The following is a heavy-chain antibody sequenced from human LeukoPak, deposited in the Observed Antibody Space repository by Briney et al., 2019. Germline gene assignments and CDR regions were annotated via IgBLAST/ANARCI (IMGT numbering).Heavy chain of an antibody. CDR3: ARDRHLTLGAFDI. D-gene: IGHD7-27*01. J-gene: IGHJ3*02. V-gene: IGHV3-11*04. CDR1: GFTFSDFY. Sequence: GGSLRLSCAASGFTFSDFYMSWIRQAPGRGLEWVSYISSEGTTIFYADSVKGRFTISRDNAKNSLYLQMNSLRAEDTAVYYCARDRHLTLGAFDIWGQGTMVTVSS. CDR2: ISSEGTTI.